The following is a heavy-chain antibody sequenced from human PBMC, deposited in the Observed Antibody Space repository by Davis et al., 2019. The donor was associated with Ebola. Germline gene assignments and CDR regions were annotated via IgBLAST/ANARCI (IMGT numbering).Heavy chain of an antibody. CDR1: GFSLSSNS. J-gene: IGHJ3*02. CDR2: ISFSGNTI. Sequence: PGGSLRLSCIASGFSLSSNSMSWVRQAPGKGLEWVSYISFSGNTIYYADSVKGRFTISRDNAKNTLYLQMNGLRVEDTAIYYCAKDTSNIWFDIWGQGTNVTVSS. V-gene: IGHV3-48*01. CDR3: AKDTSNIWFDI. D-gene: IGHD1-26*01.